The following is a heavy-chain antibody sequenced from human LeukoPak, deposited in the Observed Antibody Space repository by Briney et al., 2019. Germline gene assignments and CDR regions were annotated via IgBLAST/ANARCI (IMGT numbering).Heavy chain of an antibody. D-gene: IGHD3-9*01. CDR2: IYYSGST. CDR1: GVSISGSYYY. J-gene: IGHJ4*02. Sequence: SETLSLTCAVSGVSISGSYYYWGWIRQPPGTGLEWIGNIYYSGSTYYNPSLKSRVTISVDTSKNQFSLKLSSVTAADTAVYYCARHHLIDWSPAVDYWGQGTLVTVSS. V-gene: IGHV4-39*01. CDR3: ARHHLIDWSPAVDY.